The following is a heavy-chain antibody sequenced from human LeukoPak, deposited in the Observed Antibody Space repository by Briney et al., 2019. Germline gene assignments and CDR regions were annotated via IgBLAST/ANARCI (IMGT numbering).Heavy chain of an antibody. V-gene: IGHV4-34*01. CDR3: ARGRDTIFGVVKSNWFDP. CDR1: GGSFSGYY. D-gene: IGHD3-3*01. Sequence: SETLSLTCAVYGGSFSGYYWSWIRQPPGKGLEWIGEINHSGSPNYNPSLKSRVTISVDTSKNQFSLKLSSVTAADTAVYYCARGRDTIFGVVKSNWFDPWGQGTLVTVSS. J-gene: IGHJ5*02. CDR2: INHSGSP.